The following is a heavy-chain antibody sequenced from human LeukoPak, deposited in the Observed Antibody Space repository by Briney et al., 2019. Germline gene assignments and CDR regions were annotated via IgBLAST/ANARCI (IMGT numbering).Heavy chain of an antibody. D-gene: IGHD1-26*01. CDR1: GYTFTSYD. CDR3: ARDLGSGSLHY. J-gene: IGHJ4*02. V-gene: IGHV1-46*01. CDR2: INPSGGSA. Sequence: ASVKVSCKASGYTFTSYDINWVRQATGQGLEWMGVINPSGGSASYAQRFQGRVTMTRDTSTSTVSMDLSSLRSEDTAVYYCARDLGSGSLHYWGQGSLVTVSS.